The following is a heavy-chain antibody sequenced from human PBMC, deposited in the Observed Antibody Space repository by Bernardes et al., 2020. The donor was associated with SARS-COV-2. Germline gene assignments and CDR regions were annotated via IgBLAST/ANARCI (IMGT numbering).Heavy chain of an antibody. CDR3: ARDMVGPYDQ. CDR2: IADYGSRT. J-gene: IGHJ5*02. CDR1: GFSVSNTW. V-gene: IGHV3-74*01. Sequence: GGSLRLSCAASGFSVSNTWMNWVRQVPGKGLVWVSCIADYGSRTDYAASVRGRFTISRDNAKNTVNLQMNSLRLEDTGVYYCARDMVGPYDQWGQGTLVTVSA. D-gene: IGHD3-10*01.